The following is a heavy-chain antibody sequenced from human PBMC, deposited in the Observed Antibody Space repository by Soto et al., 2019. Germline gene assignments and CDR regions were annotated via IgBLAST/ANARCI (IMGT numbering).Heavy chain of an antibody. CDR2: IYYSGST. V-gene: IGHV4-59*01. CDR3: ARGKVEGSGSYAEYYYYYYMDV. D-gene: IGHD3-10*01. Sequence: SETLSLTCTVSCGSISSDYWSWIRQPPGKGLEWIGYIYYSGSTNYNPSLKSRVTISVDTSKNQFSLKLSSVTAADTAVYYCARGKVEGSGSYAEYYYYYYMDVWGKGTTVTVSS. J-gene: IGHJ6*03. CDR1: CGSISSDY.